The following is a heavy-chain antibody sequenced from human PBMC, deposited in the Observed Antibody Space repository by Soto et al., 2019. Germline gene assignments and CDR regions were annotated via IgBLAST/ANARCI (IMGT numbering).Heavy chain of an antibody. V-gene: IGHV4-30-2*01. CDR2: ISHTGST. J-gene: IGHJ5*02. CDR1: GGSITSGNSYS. CDR3: ARAVTPYFGTCFDP. D-gene: IGHD3-10*01. Sequence: SETLSLTCSVSGGSITSGNSYSWSWIRQPPGKGLEWIGSISHTGSTSYNPSLKSRVSMSVDKSKNQFSLKLSSVTAADMAVYYCARAVTPYFGTCFDPWGPGTLVTVS.